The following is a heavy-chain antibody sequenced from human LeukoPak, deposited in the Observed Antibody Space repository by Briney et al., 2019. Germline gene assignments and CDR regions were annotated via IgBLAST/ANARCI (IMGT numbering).Heavy chain of an antibody. CDR3: SRASSTSYYDY. J-gene: IGHJ4*02. V-gene: IGHV4-39*01. D-gene: IGHD6-19*01. CDR1: GGSISSSGYY. Sequence: SETLSLTCTVSGGSISSSGYYWGWIRQSPGEGLEWIGNIYYSGITYYNPSLKSRVTISVDTSKNQFSLKLSSVTAADTALYYCSRASSTSYYDYWGQGTLVSVSS. CDR2: IYYSGIT.